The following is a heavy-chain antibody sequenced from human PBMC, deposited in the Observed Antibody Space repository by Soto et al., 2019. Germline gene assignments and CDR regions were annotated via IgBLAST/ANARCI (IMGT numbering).Heavy chain of an antibody. CDR1: GFTFSSCG. V-gene: IGHV3-30*18. J-gene: IGHJ3*02. D-gene: IGHD3-22*01. Sequence: ESGGGVVQPGRSLRLSCAASGFTFSSCGMHWVRQAPGKGLEWVALISFDGSNDYYAGSVKGRFTISRDNSKNALYLQMNSLRADDTAVYYCAKDPPNYYDSGGYCRRSAFDIWGQGTMVTVSS. CDR3: AKDPPNYYDSGGYCRRSAFDI. CDR2: ISFDGSND.